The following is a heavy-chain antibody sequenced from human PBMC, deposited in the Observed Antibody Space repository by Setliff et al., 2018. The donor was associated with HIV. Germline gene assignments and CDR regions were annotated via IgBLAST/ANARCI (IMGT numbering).Heavy chain of an antibody. J-gene: IGHJ4*02. CDR3: ARQTWEYYVTLTGYYRSPKNFDS. V-gene: IGHV4-39*01. Sequence: KPSETLSLTCTVPGGSINRSNYYWGWPRQTPGKGREWSGTISYTGSTYYDPSLKTPVTISLDTSKNQFFLKLSSVTVPDTAIYYCARQTWEYYVTLTGYYRSPKNFDSWGQGTLVTVSS. CDR1: GGSINRSNYY. CDR2: ISYTGST. D-gene: IGHD3-9*01.